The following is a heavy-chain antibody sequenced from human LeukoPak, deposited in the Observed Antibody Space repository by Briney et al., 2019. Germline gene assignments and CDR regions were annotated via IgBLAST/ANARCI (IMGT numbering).Heavy chain of an antibody. CDR3: AGDPSVGSTWYYYVDV. V-gene: IGHV3-48*04. D-gene: IGHD6-13*01. CDR1: GSSLDNYA. J-gene: IGHJ6*03. Sequence: GGSLRLSCEASGSSLDNYAMSWVRQAPGKGLEYIAYISRSSLAINYAESVRGRVIVSRDNARNALYLQMNGLRADDMAVYSGAGDPSVGSTWYYYVDVWGKGTTVTVSS. CDR2: ISRSSLAI.